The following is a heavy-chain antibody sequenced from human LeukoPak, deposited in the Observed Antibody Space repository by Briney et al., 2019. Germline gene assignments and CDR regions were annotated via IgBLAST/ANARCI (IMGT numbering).Heavy chain of an antibody. Sequence: PGRSLRLPCAASGFTFSSYGMHWVRQAPGKGLEWVAVISYDGSNKYYADSVKGRFTISRDNSKNTLYLQMNSLRAEDTAVYYCAKASVGAFDYWGQGTLVTVSS. CDR3: AKASVGAFDY. J-gene: IGHJ4*02. V-gene: IGHV3-30*18. CDR1: GFTFSSYG. D-gene: IGHD1-26*01. CDR2: ISYDGSNK.